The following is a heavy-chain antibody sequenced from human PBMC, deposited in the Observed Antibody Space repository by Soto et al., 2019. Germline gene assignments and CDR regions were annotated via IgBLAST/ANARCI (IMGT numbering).Heavy chain of an antibody. CDR2: IYWDDDK. CDR1: GFSLSTSGVG. J-gene: IGHJ3*02. D-gene: IGHD1-26*01. Sequence: QITLKESGPTLVKPTQTLTLTCTFSGFSLSTSGVGVGWIRQPPGKALEWLALIYWDDDKRYSPSLKSRLTSTKDTSKNQGVLTMTNMDPVDTATYYCAHRRSEWELEDAFDIGGQGTMVTVSS. CDR3: AHRRSEWELEDAFDI. V-gene: IGHV2-5*02.